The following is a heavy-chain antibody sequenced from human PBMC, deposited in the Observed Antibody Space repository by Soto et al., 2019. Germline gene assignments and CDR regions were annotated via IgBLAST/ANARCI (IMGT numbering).Heavy chain of an antibody. V-gene: IGHV3-30-3*01. Sequence: QVQLVESGGGVVQPGRSLRLSCAASGFTFSSYAMYWVRQAPGKGLEWVAVISYDGNNKYYADSVKGRFTISRDNSKXXXXXXXXXXXXXXXXXXXXXXXXXXXXXXXXXXXXXXXXDVWGQGTTVTVSS. J-gene: IGHJ6*02. CDR1: GFTFSSYA. CDR2: ISYDGNNK. CDR3: XXXXXXXXXXXXXXXXXXXXDV.